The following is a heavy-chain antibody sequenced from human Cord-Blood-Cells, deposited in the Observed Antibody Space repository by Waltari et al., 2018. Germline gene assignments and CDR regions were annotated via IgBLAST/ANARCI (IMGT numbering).Heavy chain of an antibody. D-gene: IGHD1-7*01. CDR1: GGTFSSYA. J-gene: IGHJ5*02. Sequence: QVQLVQSGAEVEKPGSSVKVSCKASGGTFSSYAISWVRQAPGQGREWMGGIIPIFETATYGQKVQVRGTITADESTITADMELGSVGSEDTDVSFCARASPRSMTGTTNTGIDPRGQGTLVAVAS. CDR3: ARASPRSMTGTTNTGIDP. CDR2: IIPIFETA. V-gene: IGHV1-69*01.